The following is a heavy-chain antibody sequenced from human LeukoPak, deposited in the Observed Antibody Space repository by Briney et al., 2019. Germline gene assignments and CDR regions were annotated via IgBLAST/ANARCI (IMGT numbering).Heavy chain of an antibody. V-gene: IGHV3-11*04. Sequence: GGSLRLSCAASGFTFSDYYMSWIRQSPGKGLEWVSYISSSGSTIYYADSVKGRFTISRDNAKNSLYLQMNSLRAEDTAVYYCARLIAARPYYYYMDVWGKGTTVTVSS. CDR1: GFTFSDYY. D-gene: IGHD6-6*01. CDR2: ISSSGSTI. CDR3: ARLIAARPYYYYMDV. J-gene: IGHJ6*03.